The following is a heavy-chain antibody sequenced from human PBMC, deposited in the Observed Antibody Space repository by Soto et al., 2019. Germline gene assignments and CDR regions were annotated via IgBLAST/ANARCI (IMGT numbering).Heavy chain of an antibody. CDR3: ASSNIAAAGFYYYGMDV. CDR2: IYYSGST. J-gene: IGHJ6*02. V-gene: IGHV4-61*08. CDR1: GGSISSGGYS. Sequence: SETLSLTCAVSGGSISSGGYSWSWIRQHPGKGLEWIGYIYYSGSTNYNPSLKSRVTISVDTSKNQFSLKLSSVTAADTAVYYCASSNIAAAGFYYYGMDVWGRGTTVTVSS. D-gene: IGHD6-13*01.